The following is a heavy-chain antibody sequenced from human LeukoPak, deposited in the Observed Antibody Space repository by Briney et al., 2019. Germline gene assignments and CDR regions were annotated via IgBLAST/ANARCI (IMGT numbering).Heavy chain of an antibody. V-gene: IGHV3-53*01. CDR3: ARAGGLRIAVAPIDY. Sequence: GGSLRLSCAVSGFSVSDSYMTWVRQTPGKGLEWVSVIYMGGGTFYADSVKGRFTISRDNSKNILFLEMKSLRVEDTAFYYCARAGGLRIAVAPIDYWGRGTLVTVSS. J-gene: IGHJ4*02. D-gene: IGHD6-19*01. CDR1: GFSVSDSY. CDR2: IYMGGGT.